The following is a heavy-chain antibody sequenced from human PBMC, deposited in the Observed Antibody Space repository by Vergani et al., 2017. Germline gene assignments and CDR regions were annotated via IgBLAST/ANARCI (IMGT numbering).Heavy chain of an antibody. J-gene: IGHJ6*03. CDR2: IYTSGST. Sequence: QVQLQESGPGLVKPSQTLSLTCTVSGGSISSGSYYWSWIRQPAGKGLEWIGRIYTSGSTNYTPSLKSRVTISVDTPKNQFTLKLSSVTAADTAVYYCARGEGSGPSYRYYYDMDVWGKGTTVTVSS. CDR1: GGSISSGSYY. V-gene: IGHV4-61*02. CDR3: ARGEGSGPSYRYYYDMDV. D-gene: IGHD3-3*01.